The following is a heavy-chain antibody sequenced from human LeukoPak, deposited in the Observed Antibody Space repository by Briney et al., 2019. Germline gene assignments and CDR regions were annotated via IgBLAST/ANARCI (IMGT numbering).Heavy chain of an antibody. Sequence: SETLSLTRTVSGASISSYYWSWIRQPAGKGLEWIGRIYTSGSTNYNPSFKSRVTMSVDTSKNQFSLKLSSVTAADTGIYYCARVHSSPSPVSYYFYMDVWGTGATVTVSS. V-gene: IGHV4-4*07. CDR1: GASISSYY. CDR3: ARVHSSPSPVSYYFYMDV. D-gene: IGHD6-13*01. CDR2: IYTSGST. J-gene: IGHJ6*03.